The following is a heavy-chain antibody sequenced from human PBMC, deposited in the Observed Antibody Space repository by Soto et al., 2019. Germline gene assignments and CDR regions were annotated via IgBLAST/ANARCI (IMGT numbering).Heavy chain of an antibody. J-gene: IGHJ4*02. CDR2: ISADNGST. CDR1: GYTFTSYG. CDR3: ARGRYGDY. Sequence: QVHLVQSGAEVKKPGASVKVSCKGSGYTFTSYGITWVRQAPGQGLEWMGWISADNGSTDYAQKLQGRVTVTRDTSTSTAYMELRSLRSDDTAVYYCARGRYGDYWGQGALVTVSS. D-gene: IGHD1-1*01. V-gene: IGHV1-18*01.